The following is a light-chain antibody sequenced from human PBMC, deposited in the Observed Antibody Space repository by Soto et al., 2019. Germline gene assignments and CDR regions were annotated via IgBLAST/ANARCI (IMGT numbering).Light chain of an antibody. V-gene: IGKV3D-11*03. CDR1: QAVNTR. CDR3: QQYSNLPLT. Sequence: EIVLTQSPATLSSFPGDRVTLSCRASQAVNTRLAWYQHKPGQAPRLLIYLASNRAAGVPARFSGSGSGTDFTLTISRLEPEDLAVYYCQQYSNLPLTFGGGTKVDIK. CDR2: LAS. J-gene: IGKJ4*01.